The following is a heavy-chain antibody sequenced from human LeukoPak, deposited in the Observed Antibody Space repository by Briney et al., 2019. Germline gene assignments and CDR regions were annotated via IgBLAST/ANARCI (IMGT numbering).Heavy chain of an antibody. CDR1: GYTFTGYY. D-gene: IGHD1-1*01. J-gene: IGHJ4*02. Sequence: ASVKVSCKASGYTFTGYYMHWVRQAPGQGLEWMGWINPSSDGTNYAQMFQGRVTLTRDTSTSTAYMELSRLRSDDTAVYYCARDGSLDYWGQGTLVTVSS. V-gene: IGHV1-2*02. CDR3: ARDGSLDY. CDR2: INPSSDGT.